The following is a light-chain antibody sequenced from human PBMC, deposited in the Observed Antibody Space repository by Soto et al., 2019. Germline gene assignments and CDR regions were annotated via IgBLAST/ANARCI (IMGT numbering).Light chain of an antibody. CDR2: DVS. CDR1: QSLLHSNGYNY. Sequence: DIVMTQSPLSLPVTPGEPASISCRSSQSLLHSNGYNYLYWYLQRPGQPPQLLIYDVSNRFSGVPDRFSGSGSGTDFTLKISRVEAEDVGVYYCMQRTHVPITFGQGTRLEIK. CDR3: MQRTHVPIT. J-gene: IGKJ5*01. V-gene: IGKV2D-29*01.